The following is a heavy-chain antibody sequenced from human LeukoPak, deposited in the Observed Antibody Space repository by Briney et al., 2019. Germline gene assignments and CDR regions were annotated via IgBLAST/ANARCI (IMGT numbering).Heavy chain of an antibody. CDR3: AKDWSSSWDY. CDR2: ISGSGGST. J-gene: IGHJ4*02. CDR1: GLTFSGCA. D-gene: IGHD6-13*01. V-gene: IGHV3-23*01. Sequence: GGSLRLSCAASGLTFSGCAMSWVRQAPGKRLEWVSAISGSGGSTYYADSVKGRFTISRDNSKNTLYLQMNSLRAEDTAVYYCAKDWSSSWDYWGQGTLVTVSS.